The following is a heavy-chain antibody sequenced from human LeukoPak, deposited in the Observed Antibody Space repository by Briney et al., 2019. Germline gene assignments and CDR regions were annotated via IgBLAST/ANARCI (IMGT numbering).Heavy chain of an antibody. CDR1: GGSISSGDYY. CDR3: AREPLVVPAAISYYGMDV. CDR2: IYYSGST. Sequence: SETLSLTCTVSGGSISSGDYYWSWIRQPPGKDLEWIGYIYYSGSTYYNPSLKSRVTISVDTSKNQFSLKLSSVTAADTAVYYCAREPLVVPAAISYYGMDVWGQGTTVTVSS. J-gene: IGHJ6*02. D-gene: IGHD2-2*01. V-gene: IGHV4-30-4*01.